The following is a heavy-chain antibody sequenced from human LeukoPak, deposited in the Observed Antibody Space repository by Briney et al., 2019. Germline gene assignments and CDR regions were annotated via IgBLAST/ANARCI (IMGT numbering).Heavy chain of an antibody. CDR3: ARSVSGNYGRFDY. D-gene: IGHD1-26*01. V-gene: IGHV3-74*01. CDR1: GFTFRTYW. CDR2: ISPDGSST. J-gene: IGHJ4*02. Sequence: GGSLRLSCAGSGFTFRTYWMHWVRQGPGKGLVWVSRISPDGSSTSYADSVKGRFTISRGNADNTLYLQMNSLRVEDTAVYYCARSVSGNYGRFDYWGQGTLVTVSS.